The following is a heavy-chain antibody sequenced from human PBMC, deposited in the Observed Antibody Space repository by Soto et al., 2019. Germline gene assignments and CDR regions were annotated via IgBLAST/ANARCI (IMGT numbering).Heavy chain of an antibody. D-gene: IGHD3-22*01. V-gene: IGHV3-23*01. J-gene: IGHJ4*02. CDR3: AKDLGGLTDYYDSSGYYPLPFDY. CDR2: ISGSGGST. CDR1: GFTFSSYA. Sequence: GGSLRLSCAASGFTFSSYAMSWVRQAPGKGLEWVSAISGSGGSTYYADSVKGRFTISRDNSKNTLYLQMNSLRAEDTAVYYCAKDLGGLTDYYDSSGYYPLPFDYWGQGTLVTVSS.